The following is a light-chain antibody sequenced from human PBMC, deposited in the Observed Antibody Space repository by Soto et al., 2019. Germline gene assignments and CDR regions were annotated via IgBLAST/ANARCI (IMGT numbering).Light chain of an antibody. CDR1: QTVSSGY. V-gene: IGKV3-20*01. Sequence: EVVLTQSPGTLSLSPGEAATLSCRASQTVSSGYLAWYQQRSGQDPRLLIYGSSSRASDVPDRFSGSGSGTEFTRTISSLEPEDSAVYFCQTYARSPWTFGQGTKLEIK. CDR3: QTYARSPWT. J-gene: IGKJ1*01. CDR2: GSS.